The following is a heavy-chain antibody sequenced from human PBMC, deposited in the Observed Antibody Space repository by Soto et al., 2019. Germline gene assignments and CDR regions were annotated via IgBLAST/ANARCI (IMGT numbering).Heavy chain of an antibody. J-gene: IGHJ4*02. Sequence: SETLSLTCTVSGGSISSDYWSWIRQPPGKGLEWIGFFYYSGSTNYNPSLKSRVTIKVDTSKNQFYLRLSSVTTADTAVYYCARGDHPEIFGVDMGRAKYDYWGQGTLVTVSS. CDR3: ARGDHPEIFGVDMGRAKYDY. CDR1: GGSISSDY. CDR2: FYYSGST. D-gene: IGHD3-3*01. V-gene: IGHV4-59*01.